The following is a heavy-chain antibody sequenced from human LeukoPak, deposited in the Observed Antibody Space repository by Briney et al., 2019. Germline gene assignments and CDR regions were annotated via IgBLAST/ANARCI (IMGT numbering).Heavy chain of an antibody. D-gene: IGHD1-26*01. V-gene: IGHV3-7*01. Sequence: PGGSLRLSCAASGFTFNWMSWVRQAPGKGPQWVASIKRDGSEKYYMDSVKGRFTISRDNAKNSVYLQMNSLRAEDTAVYYCARDSGDAFDIWGQGTMVTVSS. CDR2: IKRDGSEK. CDR1: GFTFNW. J-gene: IGHJ3*02. CDR3: ARDSGDAFDI.